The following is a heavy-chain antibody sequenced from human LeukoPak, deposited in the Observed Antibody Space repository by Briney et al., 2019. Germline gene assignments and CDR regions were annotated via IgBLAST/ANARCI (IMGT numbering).Heavy chain of an antibody. CDR2: IYTSGST. Sequence: SETLSLTCTVSGDSISSSSYYWSWIRQPAGRGLEWIGRIYTSGSTDYKPSLRSRVTMSLDTSKNQFSLKLNSVTAADTAVYYCARGRWDILTGYNWFDPWGQGTLVTVSS. CDR3: ARGRWDILTGYNWFDP. CDR1: GDSISSSSYY. D-gene: IGHD3-9*01. V-gene: IGHV4-61*02. J-gene: IGHJ5*02.